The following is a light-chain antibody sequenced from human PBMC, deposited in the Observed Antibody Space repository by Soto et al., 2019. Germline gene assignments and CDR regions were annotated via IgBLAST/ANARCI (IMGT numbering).Light chain of an antibody. J-gene: IGKJ1*01. V-gene: IGKV1-5*01. CDR3: QQYNSYS. CDR1: QSISSW. CDR2: DAS. Sequence: DIQMTQSPSTLSASVGDIVTITCRASQSISSWLAWYQQKPGKAPKLLIYDASSLESGVPSRFNGSGSGTDFTLTISSLQPEDFATYYCQQYNSYSFGQGTKVEIK.